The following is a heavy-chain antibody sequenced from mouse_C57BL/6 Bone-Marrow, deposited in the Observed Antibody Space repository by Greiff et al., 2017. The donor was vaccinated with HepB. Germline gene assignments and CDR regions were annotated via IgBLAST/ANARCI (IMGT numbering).Heavy chain of an antibody. CDR1: GYNFTSYW. D-gene: IGHD2-3*01. CDR3: ARDGYYPAWFAY. J-gene: IGHJ3*01. V-gene: IGHV1-69*01. CDR2: IDPSDSYT. Sequence: QVQLQQPGAELVMPGASVKLSCKASGYNFTSYWMHWVKQRPGQGLEWIGEIDPSDSYTNYNQKFKGKSTLTVDKSSSTAYMQLSSLPSEDSAVYYCARDGYYPAWFAYWGQGTLVTVSA.